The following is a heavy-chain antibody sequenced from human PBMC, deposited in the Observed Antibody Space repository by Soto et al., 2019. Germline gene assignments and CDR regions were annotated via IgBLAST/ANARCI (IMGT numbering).Heavy chain of an antibody. J-gene: IGHJ4*02. D-gene: IGHD1-1*01. CDR3: ARVTTLVTGFDY. CDR1: GGSISSYY. CDR2: IYYTGST. Sequence: SETLSLTCTVSGGSISSYYWGWNRQPPGKGLEWIGCIYYTGSTNYSPSLKSRVTISVDTSKNQFSLKLSSVSAADTAVYYCARVTTLVTGFDYWGQGTLVTVS. V-gene: IGHV4-59*01.